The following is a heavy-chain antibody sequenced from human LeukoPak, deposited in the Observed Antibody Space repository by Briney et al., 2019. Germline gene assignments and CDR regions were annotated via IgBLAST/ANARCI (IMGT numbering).Heavy chain of an antibody. CDR1: GYSFTSYW. Sequence: HGESLKISCKGSGYSFTSYWIGWVRQMPGKGLEWMGIIYPGDSDTRYSPSFQGQVTISADKSISTAYLQWSSLKASDTAIYYCARPHTVAGTSFDYWGQGTLVTVSS. V-gene: IGHV5-51*01. D-gene: IGHD6-19*01. J-gene: IGHJ4*02. CDR3: ARPHTVAGTSFDY. CDR2: IYPGDSDT.